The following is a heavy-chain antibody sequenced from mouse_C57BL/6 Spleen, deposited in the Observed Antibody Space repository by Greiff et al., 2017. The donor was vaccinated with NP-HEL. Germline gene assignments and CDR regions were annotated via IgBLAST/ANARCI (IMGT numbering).Heavy chain of an antibody. Sequence: QVQLQQPGAELVMPGASVKLSCKASGYTFTSYWMHWVKQRPGQGLEWIGEIDPSDSYTNYNQKFKGKSTLAVDKSSSTAYMQLSSLTSEDSAVYYCARGVTGPFDYWGQGTTLTVSS. D-gene: IGHD2-5*01. J-gene: IGHJ2*01. CDR2: IDPSDSYT. CDR1: GYTFTSYW. V-gene: IGHV1-69*01. CDR3: ARGVTGPFDY.